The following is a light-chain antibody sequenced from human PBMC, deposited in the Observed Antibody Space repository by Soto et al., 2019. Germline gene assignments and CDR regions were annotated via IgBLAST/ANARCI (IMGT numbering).Light chain of an antibody. CDR2: DAS. Sequence: DIQLTQSPSCLYASVGDRVTFTCRASQGISSYLAWYQQKPGKAPKLLIHDASTLQTGVPSRFSGSGSGTEFALTITSLQPEDFATYYCEQLNSYPRFTFGPGTKVDVK. CDR3: EQLNSYPRFT. CDR1: QGISSY. J-gene: IGKJ3*01. V-gene: IGKV1-9*01.